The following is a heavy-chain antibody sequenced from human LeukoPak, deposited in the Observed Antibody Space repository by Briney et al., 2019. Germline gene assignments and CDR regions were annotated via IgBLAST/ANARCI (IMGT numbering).Heavy chain of an antibody. CDR3: ARQSEYSGSYRLFDY. J-gene: IGHJ4*02. Sequence: SVKVSCKASGGTFSSYAISWVRQAPGQGLEWMGRIIPILGIANYAQKFQGRVTITADKSTSTAYMELSSLRSEDTAVYYCARQSEYSGSYRLFDYWGQGTLVTVSS. D-gene: IGHD1-26*01. CDR2: IIPILGIA. CDR1: GGTFSSYA. V-gene: IGHV1-69*04.